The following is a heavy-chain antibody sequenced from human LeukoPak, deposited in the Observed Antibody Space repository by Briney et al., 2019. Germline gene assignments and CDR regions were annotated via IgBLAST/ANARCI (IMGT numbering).Heavy chain of an antibody. CDR2: IYYSGST. J-gene: IGHJ4*02. V-gene: IGHV4-59*11. Sequence: PSETLSLTCTVSGGSISSHYWSWIRQPPGKGLEWIGYIYYSGSTNYNPSLKSRVTISVDTSKNQFSLKLSSVTAADTAVYYCARDSGYCSSTSCSPGSYFDYWGQGTLVTVSS. CDR3: ARDSGYCSSTSCSPGSYFDY. CDR1: GGSISSHY. D-gene: IGHD2-2*01.